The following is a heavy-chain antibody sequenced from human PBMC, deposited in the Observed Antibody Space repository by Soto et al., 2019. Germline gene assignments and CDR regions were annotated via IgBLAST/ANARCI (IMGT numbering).Heavy chain of an antibody. CDR3: ARDLRFRGFYGMDV. CDR2: IYYTGST. J-gene: IGHJ6*02. Sequence: SETLSLTCTVSGASISSGGYYWSWIRQHPGKGLEWIGYIYYTGSTYYNPSLKSRVTISVDTSKNQFSLKLSSVTAADAAVYYCARDLRFRGFYGMDVWGQGTTVTVSS. V-gene: IGHV4-31*03. D-gene: IGHD3-10*01. CDR1: GASISSGGYY.